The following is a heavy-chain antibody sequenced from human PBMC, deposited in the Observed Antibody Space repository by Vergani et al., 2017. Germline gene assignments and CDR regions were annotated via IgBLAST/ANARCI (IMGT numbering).Heavy chain of an antibody. Sequence: QVQLVESGGGVVQPGGSLRLSCAASGFTFSSYGMHWVRQAPGKGLEWVAFIRYDGSNKYYADSVKGRFTISRDNSKNTLYLQMNSLRAEDTAVYYCAKDLGIAAAGTHYYYYYGMDVWGQGTTVTVSS. J-gene: IGHJ6*02. V-gene: IGHV3-30*02. CDR1: GFTFSSYG. D-gene: IGHD6-13*01. CDR2: IRYDGSNK. CDR3: AKDLGIAAAGTHYYYYYGMDV.